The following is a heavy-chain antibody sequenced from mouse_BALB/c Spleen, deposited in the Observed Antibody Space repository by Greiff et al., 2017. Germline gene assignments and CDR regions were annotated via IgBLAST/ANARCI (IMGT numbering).Heavy chain of an antibody. V-gene: IGHV5-12-1*01. Sequence: EVQLVESGGGLVKPGGSLKLSCAASGFAFSSYDMSWVRQTPEKRLEWVAYISSGGGSTYYPDTVKGRFTISRDNAKNTLYLQMSSLKSEDTAMYYCARLFITTAPVDYWGQGTTLTVSS. CDR1: GFAFSSYD. J-gene: IGHJ2*01. CDR2: ISSGGGST. D-gene: IGHD1-2*01. CDR3: ARLFITTAPVDY.